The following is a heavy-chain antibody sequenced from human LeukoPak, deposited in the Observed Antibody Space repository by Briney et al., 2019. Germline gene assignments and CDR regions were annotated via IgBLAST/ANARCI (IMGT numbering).Heavy chain of an antibody. CDR1: GFTFNSYW. V-gene: IGHV3-74*01. Sequence: GGSLRLSCAASGFTFNSYWMHWVRQAPGKGLVWVSHINIDGSSTRYADSVKGRFTISRDNSKNTLYLQMNSLRAEDTAVYYCASSLYSTGWSLNSGAFDIWGQGTMVTVSS. CDR3: ASSLYSTGWSLNSGAFDI. J-gene: IGHJ3*02. CDR2: INIDGSST. D-gene: IGHD6-13*01.